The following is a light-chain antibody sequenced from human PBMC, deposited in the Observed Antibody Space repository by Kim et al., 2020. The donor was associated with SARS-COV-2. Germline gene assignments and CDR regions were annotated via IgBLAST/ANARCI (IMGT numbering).Light chain of an antibody. CDR3: QQYNNWFPYT. V-gene: IGKV3-15*01. Sequence: APGWIALLTRRASQSISTNLACYHQKPGREPRLLIYGASTRATDVPARISGSASGSDFTLTICTLQSGDFGIYYCQQYNNWFPYTFGQGTKLEI. J-gene: IGKJ2*01. CDR1: QSISTN. CDR2: GAS.